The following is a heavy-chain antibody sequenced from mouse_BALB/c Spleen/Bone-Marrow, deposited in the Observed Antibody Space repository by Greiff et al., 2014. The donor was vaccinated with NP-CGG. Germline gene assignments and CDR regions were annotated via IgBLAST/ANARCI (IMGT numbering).Heavy chain of an antibody. CDR3: ASGNWAY. V-gene: IGHV1S135*01. Sequence: EVQLQQSGPELVKPGASVKVSCKASGYVFTSYNMYWVKQSHGKSLEWIGYIEPYNGGTSYNQKFEGKATLTVDKSSTTAYMYLNSLTSEDSAVYYCASGNWAYWGQGTLVTVSA. D-gene: IGHD2-1*01. CDR2: IEPYNGGT. J-gene: IGHJ3*01. CDR1: GYVFTSYN.